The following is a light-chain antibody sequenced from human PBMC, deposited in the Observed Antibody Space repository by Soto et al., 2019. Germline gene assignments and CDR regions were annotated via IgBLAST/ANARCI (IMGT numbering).Light chain of an antibody. CDR3: QQSFKTPLP. J-gene: IGKJ4*01. Sequence: DIQMTQSPSSLSASVGDRVTITCQASQDISNYLNWYQQKPGKAPKLLIYDASNLETGVPSRFSGSGSGTDFTLTITDVQPEDFATYYCQQSFKTPLPFGGGTKVDIK. CDR1: QDISNY. CDR2: DAS. V-gene: IGKV1-33*01.